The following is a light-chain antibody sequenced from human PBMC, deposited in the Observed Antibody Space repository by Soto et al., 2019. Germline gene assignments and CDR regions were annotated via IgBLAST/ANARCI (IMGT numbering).Light chain of an antibody. J-gene: IGLJ2*01. CDR2: EVN. Sequence: QSVLTQPASVSGSPGQSITISCTGTSSDIGDYNYVSWYQQYPGKAPKLIIYEVNNRPSGISSRFSASKSGNTASLTISGLQAEDESDYFCSSYTYSGTSVVFGGGTKVTVL. V-gene: IGLV2-14*01. CDR3: SSYTYSGTSVV. CDR1: SSDIGDYNY.